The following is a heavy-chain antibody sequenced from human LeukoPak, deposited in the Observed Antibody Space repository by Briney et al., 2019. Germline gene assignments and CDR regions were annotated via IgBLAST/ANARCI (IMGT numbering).Heavy chain of an antibody. CDR3: ARSRGWLQSHPLGY. CDR1: GGSISSSSYY. CDR2: INQSGST. V-gene: IGHV4-39*07. Sequence: SSETLSLTCTVCGGSISSSSYYWGWIRQPPGKGLEWIGEINQSGSTNHNSSLKSRVTISVDTSKNQFSLKLSSVTAADTAVYYCARSRGWLQSHPLGYWGQGTLVTVSS. J-gene: IGHJ4*02. D-gene: IGHD5-24*01.